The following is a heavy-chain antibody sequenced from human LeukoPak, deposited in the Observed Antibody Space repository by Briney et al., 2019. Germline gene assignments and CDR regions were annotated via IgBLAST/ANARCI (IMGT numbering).Heavy chain of an antibody. Sequence: ASVKVSCKTSGYTFTNSAMNWVRQAPGQGLEWMGWININTGNPTYAQGFTGRFVFSLDISVSTAYLQISSLKAEDTAVYYCARASWLTMVRGVRRTHREFDPWGQGTLVTVSS. D-gene: IGHD3-10*01. CDR1: GYTFTNSA. V-gene: IGHV7-4-1*02. CDR3: ARASWLTMVRGVRRTHREFDP. J-gene: IGHJ5*02. CDR2: ININTGNP.